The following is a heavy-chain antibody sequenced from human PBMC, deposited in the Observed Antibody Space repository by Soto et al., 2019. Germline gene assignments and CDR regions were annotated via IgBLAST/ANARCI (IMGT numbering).Heavy chain of an antibody. V-gene: IGHV1-24*01. CDR2: FDPEDGET. CDR3: ATPVDTAMGAFDI. Sequence: AASVKVSCKVSGYTLTELSMHWVRQAPGKGLEWMGGFDPEDGETIYAQKFQGRVTMTEDTSTDTAYMELSSLRSEDTAVYYCATPVDTAMGAFDIWGQGTMVTVSS. CDR1: GYTLTELS. D-gene: IGHD5-18*01. J-gene: IGHJ3*02.